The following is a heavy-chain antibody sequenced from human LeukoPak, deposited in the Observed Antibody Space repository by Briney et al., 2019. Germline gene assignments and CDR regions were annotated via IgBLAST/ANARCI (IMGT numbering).Heavy chain of an antibody. Sequence: SETLSLTCAVYGGPFSGYYWSWIRQPPGKGLEWIGEINHSGSTNYNPSLKSRVSISVDTSKNQFSLKLSSVAAADTAVYYCARGRNWNYNYYYYMDVWGKGTTVTVSS. D-gene: IGHD1-20*01. J-gene: IGHJ6*03. CDR1: GGPFSGYY. V-gene: IGHV4-34*01. CDR3: ARGRNWNYNYYYYMDV. CDR2: INHSGST.